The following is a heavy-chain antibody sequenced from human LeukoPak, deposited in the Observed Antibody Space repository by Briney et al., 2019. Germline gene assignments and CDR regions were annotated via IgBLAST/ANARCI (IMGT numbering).Heavy chain of an antibody. Sequence: QTGGSLRLSCAASEFTFSSYWMNWARQAPGKGLEWVASINHNGNVNYYVDSVKGRFTISRDNAKNSLYLQMSNLRAEDTAVYFCARGGGLDVWGQGATVTVSS. J-gene: IGHJ6*02. CDR1: EFTFSSYW. CDR2: INHNGNVN. CDR3: ARGGGLDV. V-gene: IGHV3-7*03. D-gene: IGHD3-16*01.